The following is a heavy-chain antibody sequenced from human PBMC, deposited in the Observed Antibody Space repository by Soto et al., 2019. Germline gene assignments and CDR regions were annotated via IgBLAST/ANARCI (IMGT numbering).Heavy chain of an antibody. Sequence: GGSLRLSCTASGFTFGDYAMSWFRQAPGKGLERVGFIRSKAYGGTTEYTASVKGRFTISRDDSKSIAYLQMNSLKTEDIAVYYCFSGSLLFRFLEWLLYPPLVFDYWGQGTLVTVSS. CDR1: GFTFGDYA. D-gene: IGHD3-3*01. V-gene: IGHV3-49*01. CDR2: IRSKAYGGTT. J-gene: IGHJ4*02. CDR3: FSGSLLFRFLEWLLYPPLVFDY.